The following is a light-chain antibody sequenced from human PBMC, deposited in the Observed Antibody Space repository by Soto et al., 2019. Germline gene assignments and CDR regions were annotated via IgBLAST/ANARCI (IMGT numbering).Light chain of an antibody. CDR2: DVS. Sequence: EIVLTQSPDTLSLSPVERATLSCRASQSVSSYLAWYQQKPGQAPRLLIYDVSNRATGIPDRFSGSGSGTDFTLTFSSLEPEDFAVYYCQQYSNWPITFGQGTRLEIK. CDR3: QQYSNWPIT. J-gene: IGKJ5*01. V-gene: IGKV3-11*01. CDR1: QSVSSY.